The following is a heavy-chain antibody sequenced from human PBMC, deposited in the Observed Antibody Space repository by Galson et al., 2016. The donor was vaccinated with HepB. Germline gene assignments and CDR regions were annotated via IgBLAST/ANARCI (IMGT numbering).Heavy chain of an antibody. CDR3: ARGATPVTTLRVY. J-gene: IGHJ4*02. CDR1: GFTFSSYA. D-gene: IGHD4-17*01. Sequence: SLRLSCAASGFTFSSYAMHWVRQAPGKGLEWVAVISYDGSKKYYADSVRGRFTISRDNSKNTLYLQVSSLRAEDTAVYHCARGATPVTTLRVYWGQGTLVTVSS. CDR2: ISYDGSKK. V-gene: IGHV3-30-3*01.